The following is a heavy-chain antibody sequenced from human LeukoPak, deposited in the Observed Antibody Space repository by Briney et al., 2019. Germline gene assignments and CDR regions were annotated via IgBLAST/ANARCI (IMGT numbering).Heavy chain of an antibody. J-gene: IGHJ4*02. Sequence: GASVKVSCKASGYTFTSYDISWVRQAPGQGLEWMGWISAYNGNTNYAQKLQGRVTMTTDTSTSTAYMDLRSLRSDDTAVYYCARVWDWGGSCETHFDYWGQGTLVTVSS. V-gene: IGHV1-18*01. CDR1: GYTFTSYD. CDR3: ARVWDWGGSCETHFDY. CDR2: ISAYNGNT. D-gene: IGHD2-15*01.